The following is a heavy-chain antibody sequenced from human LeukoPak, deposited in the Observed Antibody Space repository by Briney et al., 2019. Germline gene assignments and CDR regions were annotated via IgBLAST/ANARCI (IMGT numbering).Heavy chain of an antibody. D-gene: IGHD3-3*01. J-gene: IGHJ6*03. CDR2: IYYSGST. CDR3: ARDSITIFGVPHYYYYYYMDV. CDR1: GGSISSSSYY. V-gene: IGHV4-39*07. Sequence: PSETLSLTCTVSGGSISSSSYYWGWIRQPPGKGLEWIGSIYYSGSTYYNPSLKSRVTISVDTSKNQFSLKLSSVTAADTAVYYCARDSITIFGVPHYYYYYYMDVWGKGTTVTVSS.